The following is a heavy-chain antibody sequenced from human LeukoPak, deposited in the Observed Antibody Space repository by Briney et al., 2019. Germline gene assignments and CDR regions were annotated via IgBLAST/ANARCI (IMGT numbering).Heavy chain of an antibody. CDR1: EFTFSSYG. Sequence: QPGGSLRLSCVGSEFTFSSYGMHWVSQARGRGRGWATFIRYDGSSKYYADSVKGRFTISRDNSTNTLFLQMDSLRVEDTAVYYCAKDQPYKWRDRETLTGYYDYWGQGTLVTVSS. D-gene: IGHD3-9*01. V-gene: IGHV3-30*02. J-gene: IGHJ4*02. CDR3: AKDQPYKWRDRETLTGYYDY. CDR2: IRYDGSSK.